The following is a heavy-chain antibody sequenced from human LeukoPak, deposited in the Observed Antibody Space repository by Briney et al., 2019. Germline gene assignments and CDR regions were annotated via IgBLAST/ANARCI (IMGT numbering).Heavy chain of an antibody. D-gene: IGHD3-22*01. CDR1: GFTFSGSA. CDR3: AKDNYYDSSGYYVFDY. Sequence: GGSLRLSCAASGFTFSGSAMHWVRQASGKGLEWVGRIRSKANSYATAYAASVKGRFTISRDNSKNTLYLQMNSLRAEDTAVYYCAKDNYYDSSGYYVFDYWGQGTLVTVSS. J-gene: IGHJ4*02. CDR2: IRSKANSYAT. V-gene: IGHV3-73*01.